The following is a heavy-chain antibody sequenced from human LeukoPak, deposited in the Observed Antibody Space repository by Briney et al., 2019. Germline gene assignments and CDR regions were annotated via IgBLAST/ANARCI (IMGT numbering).Heavy chain of an antibody. CDR2: INPNSGGT. V-gene: IGHV1-2*02. J-gene: IGHJ4*02. CDR3: ARDASWKPFDY. D-gene: IGHD1-1*01. CDR1: GYTFTDYY. Sequence: ASVKVSCKASGYTFTDYYIHWVRQAPGQGFEWMGWINPNSGGTNYAQKFQGRVTMTRDTSISTSYMDLSSLRSDDTALYYCARDASWKPFDYWGQGSLVTVSS.